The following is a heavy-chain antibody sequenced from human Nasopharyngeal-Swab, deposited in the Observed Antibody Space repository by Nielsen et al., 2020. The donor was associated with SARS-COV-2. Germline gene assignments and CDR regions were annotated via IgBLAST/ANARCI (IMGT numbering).Heavy chain of an antibody. CDR3: ARDPTSVAGTGGYYYGMDV. Sequence: ASVKVSCKVSGYTLTELSMHWVRQAPGKGLEWMGGFDPEDGETIYAQKFQGRVTMTEDTSTDTAYMELSSLKSEDTAVYYCARDPTSVAGTGGYYYGMDVWGQGTTVTVSS. CDR1: GYTLTELS. J-gene: IGHJ6*02. V-gene: IGHV1-24*01. CDR2: FDPEDGET. D-gene: IGHD6-19*01.